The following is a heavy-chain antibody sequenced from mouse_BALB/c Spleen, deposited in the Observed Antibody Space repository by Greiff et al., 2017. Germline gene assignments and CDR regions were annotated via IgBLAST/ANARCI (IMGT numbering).Heavy chain of an antibody. CDR3: ARGNGNYVAWFAY. CDR1: GYTFTSYV. CDR2: INPYNDGT. J-gene: IGHJ3*01. Sequence: VQLQQPGPELVKPGASVKMSCKASGYTFTSYVMHWVKQKPGQGLEWIGYINPYNDGTKYNEKFKGKATLTSDKSSSTAYMELSSLTSEDSAVYYCARGNGNYVAWFAYWGQGTLVTVSA. D-gene: IGHD2-1*01. V-gene: IGHV1-14*01.